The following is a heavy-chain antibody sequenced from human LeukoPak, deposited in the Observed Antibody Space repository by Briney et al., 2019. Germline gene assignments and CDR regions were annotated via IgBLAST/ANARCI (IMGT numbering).Heavy chain of an antibody. Sequence: GGSLRLSCAASGFTFSSYSMNWVRQAPGKGLEWVSYISSSSSTIYYADSVKGRFTISRDNAKNSLYLQMNSLRAEDTAVYYCAREMGSFDAGCDYWGQGTLVTVSS. CDR1: GFTFSSYS. V-gene: IGHV3-48*01. D-gene: IGHD1-26*01. CDR2: ISSSSSTI. CDR3: AREMGSFDAGCDY. J-gene: IGHJ4*02.